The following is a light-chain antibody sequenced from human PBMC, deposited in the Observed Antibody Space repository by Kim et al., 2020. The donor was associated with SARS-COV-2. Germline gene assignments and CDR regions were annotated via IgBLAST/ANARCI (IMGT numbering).Light chain of an antibody. Sequence: QPVLTQSSSASASLGSSVKLTCTLSSGHSTYIIAWHQQQPGKAPRYLMKLEGSGNYDKGSGVPDRFSGSSSGADRYLTISNLQSEDEADYYCETWDIKTLLFGGGTQPTVL. CDR1: SGHSTYI. J-gene: IGLJ3*02. CDR2: LEGSGNY. CDR3: ETWDIKTLL. V-gene: IGLV4-60*03.